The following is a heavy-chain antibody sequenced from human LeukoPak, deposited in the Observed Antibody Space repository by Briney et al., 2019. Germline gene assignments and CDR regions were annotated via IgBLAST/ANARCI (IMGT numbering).Heavy chain of an antibody. J-gene: IGHJ5*02. CDR3: AGGVSIPFSS. D-gene: IGHD6-6*01. V-gene: IGHV5-51*01. CDR2: IYPADSDL. Sequence: GESLKISCKASGYSFSNYWIGWVRQMPGKGLEWVGIIYPADSDLRYSPSFQGQVTISADNSITTAYLQWSSLQASDTAMYYCAGGVSIPFSSWGQGTLVTVSS. CDR1: GYSFSNYW.